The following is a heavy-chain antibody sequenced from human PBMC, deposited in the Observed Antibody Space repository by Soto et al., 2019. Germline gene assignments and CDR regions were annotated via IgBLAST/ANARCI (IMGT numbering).Heavy chain of an antibody. Sequence: GGSLRLSCAASGFTFDDYAMHWVRQAPGKGLEWVSGISWNSGSIGYADSVKGRFTISRDNAKNSLYLQMNSLRAEDTALYYCAKDLRPFPAATPDAFDIWGQGTMVTVSS. J-gene: IGHJ3*02. CDR2: ISWNSGSI. CDR1: GFTFDDYA. D-gene: IGHD2-15*01. CDR3: AKDLRPFPAATPDAFDI. V-gene: IGHV3-9*01.